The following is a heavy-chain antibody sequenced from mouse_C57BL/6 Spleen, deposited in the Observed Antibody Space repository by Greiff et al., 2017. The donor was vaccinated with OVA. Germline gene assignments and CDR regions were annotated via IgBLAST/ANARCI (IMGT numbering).Heavy chain of an antibody. CDR3: ARQDGYPDY. Sequence: EVMLVESGGDLVKPGGSLKLSCAASGFTFSSYGMSWVRQTPDKRLEWVATISSGGSYTYYPDSVKGRFTISRDNAKNTLYLQMSSLKSEDTAMYYCARQDGYPDYWGQGTTLTVSS. J-gene: IGHJ2*01. CDR1: GFTFSSYG. V-gene: IGHV5-6*01. CDR2: ISSGGSYT. D-gene: IGHD2-3*01.